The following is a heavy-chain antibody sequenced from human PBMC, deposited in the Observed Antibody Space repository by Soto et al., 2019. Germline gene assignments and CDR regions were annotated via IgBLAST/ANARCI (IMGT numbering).Heavy chain of an antibody. CDR2: IYYSGST. V-gene: IGHV4-31*03. CDR3: ATMGTPATGLYYFDY. J-gene: IGHJ4*02. CDR1: GGSISSGGYY. D-gene: IGHD2-15*01. Sequence: SETLSLTCTVSGGSISSGGYYWSWIRQHPGKGLEWIGYIYYSGSTYYNPSLKSRVTISVDTSKNQFSLKLSSVTAADTAVYYCATMGTPATGLYYFDYWGQGTLVTVSS.